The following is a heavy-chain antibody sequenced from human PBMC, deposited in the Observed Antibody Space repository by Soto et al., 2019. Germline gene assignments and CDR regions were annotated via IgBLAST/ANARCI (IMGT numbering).Heavy chain of an antibody. Sequence: SETLSLTCTVSGGSISSSSYYWGWIRQPPGKGLEWIGSIYYSGSTYYNPSLKSRVTISVDTSKNQFSLKLSSVTAADTAVYYCAREGSSSPEYFDFWGPGTLVTVSS. CDR3: AREGSSSPEYFDF. V-gene: IGHV4-39*02. CDR2: IYYSGST. J-gene: IGHJ4*02. D-gene: IGHD2-15*01. CDR1: GGSISSSSYY.